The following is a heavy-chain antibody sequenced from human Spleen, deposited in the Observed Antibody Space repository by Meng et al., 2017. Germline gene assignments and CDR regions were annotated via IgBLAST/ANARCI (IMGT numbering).Heavy chain of an antibody. Sequence: GESLKISWTASGFTFSSYDMHWVRQATGKGLEWVSAIGTAGDTYYPGSVKGRFTISRENAKNSLYLQMNSLRAGDTALYYCATYYYGSGSYSGFDSWGQGTLVTVSS. J-gene: IGHJ4*02. CDR3: ATYYYGSGSYSGFDS. CDR1: GFTFSSYD. V-gene: IGHV3-13*01. D-gene: IGHD3-10*01. CDR2: IGTAGDT.